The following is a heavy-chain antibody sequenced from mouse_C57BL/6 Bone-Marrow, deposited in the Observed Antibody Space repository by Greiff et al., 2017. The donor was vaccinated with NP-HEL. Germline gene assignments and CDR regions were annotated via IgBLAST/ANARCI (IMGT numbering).Heavy chain of an antibody. Sequence: QVQLQQSGAELARPGASVKLSCKASGYTFTSYGISWVKQRTGQGLEWIGEIYPRSGNTYYNEKFKGKATLTADKSSSTAYMELRSLTSEDSAVYFCANRWLPLYYYAMDYWGQGTSVTVSS. V-gene: IGHV1-81*01. J-gene: IGHJ4*01. D-gene: IGHD2-3*01. CDR3: ANRWLPLYYYAMDY. CDR2: IYPRSGNT. CDR1: GYTFTSYG.